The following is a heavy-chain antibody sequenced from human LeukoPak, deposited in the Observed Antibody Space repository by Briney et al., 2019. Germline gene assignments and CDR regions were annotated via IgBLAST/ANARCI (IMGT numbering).Heavy chain of an antibody. CDR2: IYYSGST. D-gene: IGHD3-10*01. CDR3: ARSLLWFGELFDY. V-gene: IGHV4-59*08. CDR1: GGSISSYY. J-gene: IGHJ4*02. Sequence: KTSETLSLTCTVSGGSISSYYWSWIRQPPGKGLEWIGYIYYSGSTNYNPSLKSRVTISVDTSKNQFSLKLSSVTAADTAVYYCARSLLWFGELFDYWGQGTLVTVSS.